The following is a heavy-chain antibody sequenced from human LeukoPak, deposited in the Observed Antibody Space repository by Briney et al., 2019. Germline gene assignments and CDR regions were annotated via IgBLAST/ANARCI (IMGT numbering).Heavy chain of an antibody. D-gene: IGHD6-6*01. CDR2: ISYDGSNK. CDR1: GATFDSYG. V-gene: IGHV3-30*03. CDR3: ARAHLSSSSTDYMEV. Sequence: GRSLRLSCAASGATFDSYGMHWVRQVPGKGLEGVPLISYDGSNKHYADSLKGRFTISRDNSKNTLYLQMNSLRAEDTAVYYCARAHLSSSSTDYMEVWGKGTTATVSS. J-gene: IGHJ6*03.